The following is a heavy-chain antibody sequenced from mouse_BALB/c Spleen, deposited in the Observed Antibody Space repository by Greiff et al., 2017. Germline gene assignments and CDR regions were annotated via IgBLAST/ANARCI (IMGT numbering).Heavy chain of an antibody. V-gene: IGHV1-82*01. J-gene: IGHJ4*01. D-gene: IGHD1-1*01. CDR3: ASLTTVGYYYAMDY. CDR1: GYAFSSSW. CDR2: IYPGDGDT. Sequence: QVHVKQSGPELVKPGASVKISCKASGYAFSSSWMNWVKQRPGQGLEWIGRIYPGDGDTNYNGKFKGKATLTADKSSSTAYMQLSSLTSVDSAVYFCASLTTVGYYYAMDYWGQGTSVTVSS.